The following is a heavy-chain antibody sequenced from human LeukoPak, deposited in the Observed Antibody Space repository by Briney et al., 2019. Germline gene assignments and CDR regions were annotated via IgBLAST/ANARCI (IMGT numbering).Heavy chain of an antibody. J-gene: IGHJ6*03. CDR3: ARDSYDSSGYHYYYYYYMDV. CDR1: GYTFTMYY. V-gene: IGHV1-2*02. Sequence: ASVKVSCKASGYTFTMYYIHWVRQAPGQGLEWMGWINPNSGGTNYAQKFQGRVTMTRDTSISTAYMELSRLRSDDTAVYYCARDSYDSSGYHYYYYYYMDVWGKGTTVTVSS. D-gene: IGHD3-22*01. CDR2: INPNSGGT.